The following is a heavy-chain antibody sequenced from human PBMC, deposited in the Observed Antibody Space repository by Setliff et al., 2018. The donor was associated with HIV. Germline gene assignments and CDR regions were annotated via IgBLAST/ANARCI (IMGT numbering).Heavy chain of an antibody. V-gene: IGHV3-53*05. CDR3: ANEGLGRDGNNYINWFAS. CDR1: GFTVRDNY. D-gene: IGHD3-10*01. Sequence: GGSLRLSCAASGFTVRDNYMTWVRQAPGKGLEWVSVIYSDGRTFYADSVKGRFTISRDNSKNSVLLQMNSLRGDDTAVYYCANEGLGRDGNNYINWFASWGQGTLVTVSS. CDR2: IYSDGRT. J-gene: IGHJ5*01.